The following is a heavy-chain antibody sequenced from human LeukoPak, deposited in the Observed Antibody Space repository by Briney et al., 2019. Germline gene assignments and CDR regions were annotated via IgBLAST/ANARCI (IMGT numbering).Heavy chain of an antibody. Sequence: GGSLRLSCAASGFTFSSYSMNWVRQAPGKGLEWVSSISSTSNYIYYADSVKGRFTISRDNAKNSLYLQMNSLSAEDTSVYYCARDKGSSGWYQFDYWGQGTLVTVSS. J-gene: IGHJ4*02. V-gene: IGHV3-21*01. CDR1: GFTFSSYS. D-gene: IGHD6-19*01. CDR2: ISSTSNYI. CDR3: ARDKGSSGWYQFDY.